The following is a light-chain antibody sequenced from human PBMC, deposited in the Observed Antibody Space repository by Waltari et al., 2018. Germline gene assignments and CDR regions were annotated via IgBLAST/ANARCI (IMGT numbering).Light chain of an antibody. V-gene: IGLV1-51*02. CDR2: SDS. J-gene: IGLJ7*01. CDR3: GTWDSGLSGAV. Sequence: QSVLTQPPSVSAAPGQGVTISCSGGSSNIGNNYVSWYRQFPGTAPKLLIYSDSERPSGIPWRFSGSKLGTSATLAITGLQAADEADYYCGTWDSGLSGAVFGGGTHLTFL. CDR1: SSNIGNNY.